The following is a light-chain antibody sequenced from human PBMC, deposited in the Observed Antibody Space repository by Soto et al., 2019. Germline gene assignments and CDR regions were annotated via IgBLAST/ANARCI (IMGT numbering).Light chain of an antibody. CDR3: QQYNSMGT. V-gene: IGKV1-5*01. CDR1: QSISSW. CDR2: DAS. J-gene: IGKJ1*01. Sequence: DIQMTQSPSTLSASVGDRVTITCRASQSISSWLAWYQQKPGKAPKLLIYDASSLESGVPSRFSGSRYGTEVTLTTSSPQPDDFATYYYQQYNSMGTFGQGAKVDI.